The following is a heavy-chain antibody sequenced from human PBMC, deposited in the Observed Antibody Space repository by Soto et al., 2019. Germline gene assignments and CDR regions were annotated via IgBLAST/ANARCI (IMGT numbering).Heavy chain of an antibody. Sequence: GGSLRLSCAASQITFSNYAMSWVRQAPGKGLEWVSAISGSGDYTYYADSVKGRFTISRDNSKNTLYLQMNNLRVEDTALYYCAKDGNRKDDYWGQGTVVTVSS. CDR2: ISGSGDYT. CDR1: QITFSNYA. J-gene: IGHJ4*02. CDR3: AKDGNRKDDY. V-gene: IGHV3-23*01.